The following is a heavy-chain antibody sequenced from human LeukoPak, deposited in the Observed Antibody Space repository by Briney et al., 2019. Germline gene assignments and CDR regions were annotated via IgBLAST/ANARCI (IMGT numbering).Heavy chain of an antibody. CDR1: GYTFTDYY. Sequence: ASVRVSCKASGYTFTDYYFHWVRQAPGQGLEWMGWISAYNGNTNYAQKLQGRVTMTTDTSTSTAYMELRSLRSDDTAVYYCARVVGGNPYYFDYWGQGTLVTVSS. J-gene: IGHJ4*02. CDR2: ISAYNGNT. V-gene: IGHV1-18*04. CDR3: ARVVGGNPYYFDY. D-gene: IGHD4-23*01.